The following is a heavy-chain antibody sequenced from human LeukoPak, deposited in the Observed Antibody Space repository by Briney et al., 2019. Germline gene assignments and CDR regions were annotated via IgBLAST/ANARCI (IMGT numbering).Heavy chain of an antibody. CDR1: GGSISSYY. Sequence: PSETLSLTCTVSGGSISSYYWSWLRQPPGKGLEWIGYIYYSGSTNYNPSLKSRVTISVDTSKNQFSLKLSSVTAADTAVYYCARVGYDFWSGYYTERVYYFDYWGQGTLVTVSS. D-gene: IGHD3-3*01. V-gene: IGHV4-59*01. CDR3: ARVGYDFWSGYYTERVYYFDY. CDR2: IYYSGST. J-gene: IGHJ4*02.